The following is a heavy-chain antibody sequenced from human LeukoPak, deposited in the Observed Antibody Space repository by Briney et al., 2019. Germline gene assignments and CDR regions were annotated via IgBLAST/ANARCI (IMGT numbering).Heavy chain of an antibody. CDR1: GGSFSGYY. V-gene: IGHV4-34*01. J-gene: IGHJ5*02. CDR3: ARGTAMAANDWFDP. CDR2: INHSGST. D-gene: IGHD5-18*01. Sequence: PSETLSLTCAVYGGSFSGYYWSGIRQPPGRGLEWIGEINHSGSTNYNPSLKSRVTISVDTSKNQFSLKLSSVTAADTAVYYCARGTAMAANDWFDPWGQGTLVTVSS.